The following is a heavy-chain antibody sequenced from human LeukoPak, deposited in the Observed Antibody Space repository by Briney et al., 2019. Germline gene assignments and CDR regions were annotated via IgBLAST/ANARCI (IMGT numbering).Heavy chain of an antibody. D-gene: IGHD3-22*01. CDR1: GFTFSRCG. CDR3: ASGDTTGYSGDAFNI. V-gene: IGHV3-33*03. Sequence: GRSLRLSCVASGFTFSRCGMHWVRQAPGKGLEWVAIIWYDGSNKYYADSVKGRFTISRDTSKNTLYMQMDSLRAEDTAVYYCASGDTTGYSGDAFNIWGQGTMVTVSS. CDR2: IWYDGSNK. J-gene: IGHJ3*02.